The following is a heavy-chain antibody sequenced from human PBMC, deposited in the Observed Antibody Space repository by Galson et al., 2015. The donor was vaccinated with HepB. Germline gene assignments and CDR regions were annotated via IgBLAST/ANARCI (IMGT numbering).Heavy chain of an antibody. CDR2: IYYTGST. Sequence: SETLSLTCTVSGGSTSDDYWSWIRQPPGKGLEWIGDIYYTGSTNYIPSLKSRLTISVDTSKNQFSLKLNSVTAADTAVYYCARGGSTYDYWGQGTLVTVSS. D-gene: IGHD6-13*01. CDR3: ARGGSTYDY. J-gene: IGHJ4*02. CDR1: GGSTSDDY. V-gene: IGHV4-59*01.